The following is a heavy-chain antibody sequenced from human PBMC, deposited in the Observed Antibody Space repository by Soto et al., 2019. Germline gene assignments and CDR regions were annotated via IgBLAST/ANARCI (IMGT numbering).Heavy chain of an antibody. Sequence: EVQLLESGGGLVQPGGSLRLSCAASGFTFSTYTMSWVRQAPGKGLEWVSVIGGGGSSPSYVDSVQGRFTISRDNYKNTLFLQMNSLRAEDTAMYYCAKARCSTTNGYVPDYWGQGTLVTVSS. J-gene: IGHJ4*02. CDR1: GFTFSTYT. CDR3: AKARCSTTNGYVPDY. D-gene: IGHD2-2*01. V-gene: IGHV3-23*01. CDR2: IGGGGSSP.